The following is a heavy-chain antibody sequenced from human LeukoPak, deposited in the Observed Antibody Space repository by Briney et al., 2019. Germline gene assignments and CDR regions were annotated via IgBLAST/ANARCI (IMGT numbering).Heavy chain of an antibody. CDR2: ISGSGGST. CDR3: AKDYLGIAVAGTHDY. J-gene: IGHJ4*02. D-gene: IGHD6-19*01. Sequence: HPGGSLRLSCAASGFTLSSYAMSWVRQAPGKGLEWVSAISGSGGSTYYADSVKGRFTISRDNSKNTLYLQMNSLRAEDTAVYYCAKDYLGIAVAGTHDYWGQGTLVTVSS. V-gene: IGHV3-23*01. CDR1: GFTLSSYA.